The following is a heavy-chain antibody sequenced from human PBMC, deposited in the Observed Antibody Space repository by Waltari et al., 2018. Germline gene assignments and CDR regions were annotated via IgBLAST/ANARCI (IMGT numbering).Heavy chain of an antibody. CDR2: IYYSGST. D-gene: IGHD2-21*02. CDR3: ARGVVTPGYYYYMDV. Sequence: QLQLQESGPGLVKPSETLSLTCTVSGGSISSSSYHWGWIRQPPGEGLEWSGSIYYSGSTFYHPSLKSRVTISVDTSKNQFSLKLSSVTAADTAVYYCARGVVTPGYYYYMDVWGKGTTVTVSS. V-gene: IGHV4-39*01. CDR1: GGSISSSSYH. J-gene: IGHJ6*03.